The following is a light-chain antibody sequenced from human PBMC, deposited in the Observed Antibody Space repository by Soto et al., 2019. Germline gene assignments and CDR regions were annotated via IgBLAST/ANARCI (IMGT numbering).Light chain of an antibody. CDR2: EGT. J-gene: IGLJ1*01. V-gene: IGLV2-23*01. CDR1: SSDVGSYNV. Sequence: QSVLTQPASVSGSPGQSITISCTGTSSDVGSYNVVSWYQQHPGKAPKLMIYEGTKRPSGVSNRFSGSRSGNTASLTISGLQAEDEADYYCCSYAGSSTLYVFGTGTKATVL. CDR3: CSYAGSSTLYV.